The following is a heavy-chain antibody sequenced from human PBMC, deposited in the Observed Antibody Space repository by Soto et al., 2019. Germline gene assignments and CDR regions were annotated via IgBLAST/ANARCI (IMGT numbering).Heavy chain of an antibody. Sequence: GVSLRLSCAASGFTFRSYGMHGVRQAPGKGLEWVAVISYDGSNKYYADSVKGRFTISRDNSKNTLYLQMNSLRAEDTAVYYCAKDKRGYGDYYYYYGMDVWGQGTTVTVSS. CDR3: AKDKRGYGDYYYYYGMDV. V-gene: IGHV3-30*18. CDR2: ISYDGSNK. CDR1: GFTFRSYG. J-gene: IGHJ6*02. D-gene: IGHD4-17*01.